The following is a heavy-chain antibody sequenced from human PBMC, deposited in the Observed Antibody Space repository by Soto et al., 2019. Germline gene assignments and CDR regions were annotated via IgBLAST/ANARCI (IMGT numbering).Heavy chain of an antibody. CDR1: GFTLSSYA. D-gene: IGHD2-21*02. Sequence: LRLSCAASGFTLSSYAMHWVRQAPGKGLEWVAVISYDGSNKYYADSVKGRFTISRDNSKNTLYLQMNSLRAEDTAVYYCARDLPVVTAKIYYYYYGMDVWGQGTTVTVSS. V-gene: IGHV3-30-3*01. CDR2: ISYDGSNK. J-gene: IGHJ6*02. CDR3: ARDLPVVTAKIYYYYYGMDV.